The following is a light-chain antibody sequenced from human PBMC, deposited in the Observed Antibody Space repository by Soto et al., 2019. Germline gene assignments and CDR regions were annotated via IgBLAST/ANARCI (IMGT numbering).Light chain of an antibody. CDR1: QGIRND. Sequence: TQQTQTPSSLSASVGDRVTITCRASQGIRNDLGWYQQKPGKAPKRLIYDASSLQSGVPSRFSGSGSGTEFTLTISILQPEDFASNYCLHHNSYSWTFGQGTKVDIK. V-gene: IGKV1-17*01. J-gene: IGKJ1*01. CDR2: DAS. CDR3: LHHNSYSWT.